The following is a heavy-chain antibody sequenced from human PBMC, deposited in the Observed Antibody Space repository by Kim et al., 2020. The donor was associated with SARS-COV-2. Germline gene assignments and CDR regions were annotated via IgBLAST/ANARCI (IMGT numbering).Heavy chain of an antibody. V-gene: IGHV4-59*08. J-gene: IGHJ3*02. D-gene: IGHD4-17*01. CDR3: GRGRYVDYAFEM. CDR1: GGSISSYY. CDR2: IYYTGTT. Sequence: SETLSLTCTVSGGSISSYYWTWIRQPPGKGLQWIGNIYYTGTTDYNPSLKSRVSMSIDRSDDRFSLSLTSLTAADTALYFCGRGRYVDYAFEMWG.